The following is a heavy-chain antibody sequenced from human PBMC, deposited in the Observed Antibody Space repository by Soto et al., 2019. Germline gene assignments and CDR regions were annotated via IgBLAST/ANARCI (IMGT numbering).Heavy chain of an antibody. CDR2: THYSGST. Sequence: QVQLQESGPGLVKPSQTLSVTCTVSGASISSGSYFWSWIRQHPGKGLEWIGYTHYSGSTFYNPSLKRPLTISADTSKNQVSLTLKSVTAADTAVYFCARVDTSMVNYFDHWGQGILVAVSS. V-gene: IGHV4-31*01. D-gene: IGHD5-18*01. J-gene: IGHJ4*02. CDR1: GASISSGSYF. CDR3: ARVDTSMVNYFDH.